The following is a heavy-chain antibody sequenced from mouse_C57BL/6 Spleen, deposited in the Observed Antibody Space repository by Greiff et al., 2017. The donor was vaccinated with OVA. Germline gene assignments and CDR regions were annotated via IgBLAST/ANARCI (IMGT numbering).Heavy chain of an antibody. CDR2: LDPEDGET. V-gene: IGHV14-2*01. Sequence: EVQLQHSGAELVKPGASVKLSCTASGFNIQDYYMHWVKQRTEQGLEWIGRLDPEDGETKYAPKFQGKATITADTSSNTAYLQLSSLTSEDTAVYYCAILRGEEFSYAMDYWGQGTSVTVSS. CDR3: AILRGEEFSYAMDY. J-gene: IGHJ4*01. D-gene: IGHD2-13*01. CDR1: GFNIQDYY.